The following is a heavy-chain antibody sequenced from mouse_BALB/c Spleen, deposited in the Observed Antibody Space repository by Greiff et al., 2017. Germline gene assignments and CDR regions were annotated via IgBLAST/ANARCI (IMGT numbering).Heavy chain of an antibody. Sequence: EVKVVESGGGLVQPGGSRKLSCAASGFTFSDYGMAWVRQAPGKGPEWVAFISNLAYSIYYADTVTGRFTISRENAKNTLYLEMSSLRSEDTAMYYCARLRRRDYAMDYWGQGTSVTVSS. V-gene: IGHV5-15*02. D-gene: IGHD2-12*01. CDR1: GFTFSDYG. CDR2: ISNLAYSI. CDR3: ARLRRRDYAMDY. J-gene: IGHJ4*01.